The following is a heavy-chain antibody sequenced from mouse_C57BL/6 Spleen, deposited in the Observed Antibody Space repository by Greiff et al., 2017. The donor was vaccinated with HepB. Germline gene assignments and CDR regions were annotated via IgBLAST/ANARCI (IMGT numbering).Heavy chain of an antibody. CDR3: ARHRYYGSSYEGYFDY. CDR2: IWSDGST. J-gene: IGHJ2*01. V-gene: IGHV2-6-1*01. Sequence: VQLKESGPGLVAPSQSLSITCTVSGFSFTSYGVHWVRQPPGKGLEWLVVIWSDGSTTYNSALKSRLSISKDNSKSQVFLKMNSLQTDDTAMYYCARHRYYGSSYEGYFDYWGQGTTLTVSS. CDR1: GFSFTSYG. D-gene: IGHD1-1*01.